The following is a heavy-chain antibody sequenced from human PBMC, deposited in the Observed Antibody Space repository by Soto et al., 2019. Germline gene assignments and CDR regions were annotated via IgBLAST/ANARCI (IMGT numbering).Heavy chain of an antibody. V-gene: IGHV2-5*02. CDR2: IYWDDAK. D-gene: IGHD2-21*02. J-gene: IGHJ6*02. Sequence: QITLKESGPMLVKPTQTLTLTCSFSGFSLSTTGVGVGWIRQPPGKALEWLALIYWDDAKRYNPSLNSRLTITKDTSKNQVVLAMTNMDSVDTATYYCVQSRYGGDCLQSYSPHTYHGLDVWGQGTTVTVSS. CDR1: GFSLSTTGVG. CDR3: VQSRYGGDCLQSYSPHTYHGLDV.